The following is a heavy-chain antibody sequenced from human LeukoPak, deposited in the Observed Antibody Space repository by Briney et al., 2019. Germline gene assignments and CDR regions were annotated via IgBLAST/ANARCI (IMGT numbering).Heavy chain of an antibody. D-gene: IGHD2-2*01. Sequence: QAGGSLRLSCAASGFTISRDSMNWVRQAPGKGLEWISYISYDSAIKYYADSVRGRFTISRDNAKNSLYLQMNSLRAEDTAVYYCAREDYQLPYFDLWGQGTLVTVSS. CDR3: AREDYQLPYFDL. J-gene: IGHJ4*02. CDR1: GFTISRDS. CDR2: ISYDSAIK. V-gene: IGHV3-48*01.